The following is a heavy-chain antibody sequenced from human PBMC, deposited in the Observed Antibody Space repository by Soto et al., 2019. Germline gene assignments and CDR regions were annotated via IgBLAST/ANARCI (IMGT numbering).Heavy chain of an antibody. V-gene: IGHV3-23*01. CDR3: AKEEGSGWPYYYYGMDV. CDR2: ISGSGGST. Sequence: PGGSLRLSCAASGFTFSSYAMSWVRQAPGKGLEWVSAISGSGGSTYYADSVKGRFTISRDNSNNTLYLQMNSLRAEDTAVYYCAKEEGSGWPYYYYGMDVWGQGTTVTVSS. CDR1: GFTFSSYA. D-gene: IGHD6-19*01. J-gene: IGHJ6*02.